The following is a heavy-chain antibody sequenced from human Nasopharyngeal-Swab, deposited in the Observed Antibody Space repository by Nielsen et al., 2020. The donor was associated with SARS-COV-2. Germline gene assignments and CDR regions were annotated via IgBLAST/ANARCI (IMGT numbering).Heavy chain of an antibody. V-gene: IGHV3-9*01. CDR3: AKDRAYYYGSGSYWFDAFDI. D-gene: IGHD3-10*01. Sequence: SLKISCAASGFTFDDYAMHWVRQAPEKGLEWVSGISWNSGSIGYADSVKGRFTISRDNAKNSLYLQMNSLRAEDTALYYCAKDRAYYYGSGSYWFDAFDIWGQGTMVTVSS. CDR1: GFTFDDYA. CDR2: ISWNSGSI. J-gene: IGHJ3*02.